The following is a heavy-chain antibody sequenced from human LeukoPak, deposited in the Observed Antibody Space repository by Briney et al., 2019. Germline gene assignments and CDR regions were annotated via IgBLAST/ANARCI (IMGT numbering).Heavy chain of an antibody. V-gene: IGHV1-18*01. CDR3: ARGLAFTMIPDLYY. J-gene: IGHJ4*02. CDR2: ISAYNGNT. CDR1: GYIFTSYG. Sequence: ASVKVSCKASGYIFTSYGISWVRQAPGQGLEWMGWISAYNGNTNYAQKLQGRVTMTTDTSTSTAYMELRSLRSDDTAVYYCARGLAFTMIPDLYYWGQGTLVTVSS. D-gene: IGHD3-22*01.